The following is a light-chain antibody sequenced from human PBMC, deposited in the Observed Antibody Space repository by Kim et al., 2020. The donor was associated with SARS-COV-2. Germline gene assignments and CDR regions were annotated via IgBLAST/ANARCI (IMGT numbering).Light chain of an antibody. CDR3: QQFGGSSWT. J-gene: IGKJ1*01. CDR2: GAS. Sequence: EIVLTQSPGTLSLSAGERATLSCRASQSVSSSYLAWYQQKPGQAPRLLIYGASSRATGIPDRFSGSGSGTDFTLTISRLEPEDFAVYYCQQFGGSSWTFGQGTKVDIK. CDR1: QSVSSSY. V-gene: IGKV3-20*01.